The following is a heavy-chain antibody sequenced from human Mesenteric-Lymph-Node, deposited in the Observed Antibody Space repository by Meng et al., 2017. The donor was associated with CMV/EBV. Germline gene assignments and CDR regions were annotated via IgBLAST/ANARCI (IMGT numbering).Heavy chain of an antibody. Sequence: KVAEYTYTSYAMNWVRQTPGQGLGGMGWIKTNTVSLPYAQGFTGRFVFSLDTSVSTADLQISSLRAEDTAVYYCARRTAAGAGWYFDLWGRGTLVTVSS. V-gene: IGHV7-4-1*02. CDR1: EYTYTSYA. D-gene: IGHD6-13*01. CDR2: IKTNTVSL. J-gene: IGHJ2*01. CDR3: ARRTAAGAGWYFDL.